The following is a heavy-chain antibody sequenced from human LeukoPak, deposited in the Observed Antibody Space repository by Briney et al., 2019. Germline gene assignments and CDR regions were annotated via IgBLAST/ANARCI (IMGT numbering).Heavy chain of an antibody. Sequence: GGSLRLSCAASGFTVSSNYMSWVRQAPGKGLEWVSVIYSGGSTYYADSVKGRFTLSRDNSKNTLYLQMNSLRAEDTAVYYCARTRSGYDSPYFFDYWGQGTLVTVSS. J-gene: IGHJ4*02. V-gene: IGHV3-66*01. CDR3: ARTRSGYDSPYFFDY. CDR2: IYSGGST. CDR1: GFTVSSNY. D-gene: IGHD5-12*01.